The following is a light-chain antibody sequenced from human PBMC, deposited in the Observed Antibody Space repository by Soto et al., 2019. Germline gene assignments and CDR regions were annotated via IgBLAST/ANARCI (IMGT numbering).Light chain of an antibody. CDR2: GAS. V-gene: IGKV1-17*03. CDR1: QGISHY. J-gene: IGKJ1*01. CDR3: QQYNSYSRT. Sequence: DIQMTQSPSAMSASVGDRVTITCRASQGISHYLAWFQQRPGQVPKRLIYGASTLQSGVPSRFSGSGSGTEFTLTISSLQPEDFGTYYCQQYNSYSRTFGQGTKVDIK.